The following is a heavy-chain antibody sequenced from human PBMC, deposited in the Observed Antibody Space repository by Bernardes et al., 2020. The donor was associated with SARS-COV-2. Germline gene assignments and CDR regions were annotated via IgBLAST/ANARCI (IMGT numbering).Heavy chain of an antibody. CDR3: AHRRPDTIGYYFDF. Sequence: SGPTLVKPTETLTLTCSFSGFPLKFSGEGVGWIRQPPGKALEWLAVIHWDDDERYSPPLKRRLTVTKDTSRKQVVLTLTNVGPVDTATYYCAHRRPDTIGYYFDFWGQGILVTVAS. J-gene: IGHJ4*02. CDR1: GFPLKFSGEG. V-gene: IGHV2-5*02. CDR2: IHWDDDE.